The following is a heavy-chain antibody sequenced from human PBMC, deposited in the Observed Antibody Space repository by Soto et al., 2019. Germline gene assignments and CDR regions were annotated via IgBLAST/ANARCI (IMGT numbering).Heavy chain of an antibody. CDR3: AKGGVPAGDIHYYYYMDV. CDR1: GFTFSSYA. J-gene: IGHJ6*03. CDR2: ISGSGGST. Sequence: GGSLRLSCAASGFTFSSYAMSWVRQAPGKGLEWVSAISGSGGSTYYADSVKGRFTISRDNSKNTLYLQMNSLRAEDTAVYYCAKGGVPAGDIHYYYYMDVWGKGTTVTVSS. D-gene: IGHD3-10*01. V-gene: IGHV3-23*01.